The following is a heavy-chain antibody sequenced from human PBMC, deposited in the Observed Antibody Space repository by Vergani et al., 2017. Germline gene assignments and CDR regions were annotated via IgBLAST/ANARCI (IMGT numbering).Heavy chain of an antibody. Sequence: EVQLVESGGGLVKPGGSLRLSCAASGFTFSSYSMNWVRQAPGKGLEWVSSISSSSSYIYYADSVKGRFTIPRDNAKNSLYLQMNSLRAEDTAVYYCARDGGGNGDFDYWGQGTLVTVSS. CDR2: ISSSSSYI. D-gene: IGHD4-23*01. J-gene: IGHJ4*02. CDR1: GFTFSSYS. CDR3: ARDGGGNGDFDY. V-gene: IGHV3-21*01.